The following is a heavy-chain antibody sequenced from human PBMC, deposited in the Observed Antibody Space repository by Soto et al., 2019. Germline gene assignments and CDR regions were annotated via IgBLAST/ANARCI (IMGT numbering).Heavy chain of an antibody. CDR3: ARVAYSYGCDI. CDR1: GFTFNNNW. J-gene: IGHJ3*02. Sequence: EVQLVESGGGLAQPGGSLRLSCVASGFTFNNNWMYWVRQAPGKGLVWVSRINSDGSRTNYADSVKGRFTISRDNAKNTLYLQMNSLRGEDTAVYYCARVAYSYGCDIWGEGTMVTVSS. CDR2: INSDGSRT. V-gene: IGHV3-74*01. D-gene: IGHD5-18*01.